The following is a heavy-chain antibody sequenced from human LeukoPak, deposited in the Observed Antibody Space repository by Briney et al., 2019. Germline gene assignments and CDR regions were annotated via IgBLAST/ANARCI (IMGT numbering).Heavy chain of an antibody. CDR1: GGSISSYY. CDR2: TYTSGSN. V-gene: IGHV4-4*07. CDR3: ARALGDAFDI. Sequence: SSETLSLTCTGSGGSISSYYWSWIRQPAGKGLEWIGRTYTSGSNNYNPSLKSRVTMSVDTSKNHFSLKLSSVSDADTAVYYRARALGDAFDIWGQGTMVTVSS. J-gene: IGHJ3*02. D-gene: IGHD3-16*01.